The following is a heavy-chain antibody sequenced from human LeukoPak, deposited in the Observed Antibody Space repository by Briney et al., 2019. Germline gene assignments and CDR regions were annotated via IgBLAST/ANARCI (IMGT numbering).Heavy chain of an antibody. V-gene: IGHV3-66*02. CDR1: GFTVSSNY. J-gene: IGHJ4*02. Sequence: GGSLRLSCAASGFTVSSNYMSWVRQAPGKGLEWVSVIYSGGSTYYADSVKGRFTISRDNSKNTLYLQMNSLRAEDTAVYYCARDEAVVTRGSFDYWGQGTLVTVSS. CDR2: IYSGGST. D-gene: IGHD6-19*01. CDR3: ARDEAVVTRGSFDY.